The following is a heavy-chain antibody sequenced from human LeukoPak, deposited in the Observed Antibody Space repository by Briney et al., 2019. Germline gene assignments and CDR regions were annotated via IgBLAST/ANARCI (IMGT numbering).Heavy chain of an antibody. CDR2: ISWDGGST. V-gene: IGHV3-43*01. CDR1: GFTFDDYT. D-gene: IGHD4-23*01. Sequence: GGSLRLSCAASGFTFDDYTMHWVRQAPGKGLEWVSLISWDGGSTYYADSVKGRFTISRDNSKNSLYLQMNSLRTEDTALYYCAKDIGGDYGGNQPDYWGQGTLVTVSS. CDR3: AKDIGGDYGGNQPDY. J-gene: IGHJ4*02.